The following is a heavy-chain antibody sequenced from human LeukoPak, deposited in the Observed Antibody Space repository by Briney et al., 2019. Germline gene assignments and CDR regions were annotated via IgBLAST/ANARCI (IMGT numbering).Heavy chain of an antibody. Sequence: SETLSLTCAVYGGSFSGYYWGWIRQPPGKGLEWIGEINHSGSTNYNPSLKSRVTISVDTSKNQFSLKLSSVTAADTAVYYCARWLQMGRYYYGMDVWGQGTTVTVSS. CDR3: ARWLQMGRYYYGMDV. CDR2: INHSGST. CDR1: GGSFSGYY. J-gene: IGHJ6*02. D-gene: IGHD5-24*01. V-gene: IGHV4-34*01.